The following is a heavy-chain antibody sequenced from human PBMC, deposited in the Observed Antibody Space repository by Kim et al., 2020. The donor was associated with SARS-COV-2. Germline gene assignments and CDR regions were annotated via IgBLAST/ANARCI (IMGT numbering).Heavy chain of an antibody. D-gene: IGHD2-15*01. Sequence: GGSLRLSCAASGFTFNTYAISWVRQAPGKGLEWVSAISGSGGSTYYADSVKGRFTISRDNSKNMLYLQMNSLRAEDTAIYYCENFNPPTYCSGGNCSFNYWGQGTLVTVSS. CDR1: GFTFNTYA. J-gene: IGHJ4*02. CDR2: ISGSGGST. V-gene: IGHV3-23*01. CDR3: ENFNPPTYCSGGNCSFNY.